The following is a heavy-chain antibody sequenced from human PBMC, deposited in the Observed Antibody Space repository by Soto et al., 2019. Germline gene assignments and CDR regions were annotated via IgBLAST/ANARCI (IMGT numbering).Heavy chain of an antibody. CDR3: ARDSGGGYMDV. CDR2: ISSSSSYI. CDR1: GFTFSSYS. V-gene: IGHV3-21*01. D-gene: IGHD3-10*01. Sequence: EVQLVESGGGLVKPGGSLRLSCAASGFTFSSYSMNWVRQAPGKGLEWVSSISSSSSYIYYADSVKGRFTISRDNAKNSRYLQMNSLRAEDTAVYYCARDSGGGYMDVWGKGTTVTVFS. J-gene: IGHJ6*03.